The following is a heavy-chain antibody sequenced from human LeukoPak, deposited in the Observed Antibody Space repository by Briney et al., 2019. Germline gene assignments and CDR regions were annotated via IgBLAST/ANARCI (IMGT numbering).Heavy chain of an antibody. CDR2: IYHSGST. CDR1: GGSISSYY. D-gene: IGHD2-15*01. Sequence: KSSETLSLTCTVSGGSISSYYWSWIRQPPGKGLEWIGYIYHSGSTYYNPSLKSRVTISVDRSKNQFSLKLSSVTAADTAVYYCARGGGYCSGGSCYSGTPFDYWGQGTLVTVSS. V-gene: IGHV4-59*12. J-gene: IGHJ4*02. CDR3: ARGGGYCSGGSCYSGTPFDY.